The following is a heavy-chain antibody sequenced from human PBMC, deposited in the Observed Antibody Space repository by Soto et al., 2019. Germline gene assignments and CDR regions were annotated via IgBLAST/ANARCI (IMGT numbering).Heavy chain of an antibody. CDR3: ARAPQVPAASDY. J-gene: IGHJ4*02. Sequence: EVQLVESGGGLVQPGGSLRLSSAASGFTFSSYAMHWVRQAPGKGLEYVSAISSNGGSTYYANSVQGRFTISRDNSKNTLYLQMGSLRAEDMAVYYCARAPQVPAASDYWGQGTLVTVSS. V-gene: IGHV3-64*01. CDR2: ISSNGGST. D-gene: IGHD2-2*01. CDR1: GFTFSSYA.